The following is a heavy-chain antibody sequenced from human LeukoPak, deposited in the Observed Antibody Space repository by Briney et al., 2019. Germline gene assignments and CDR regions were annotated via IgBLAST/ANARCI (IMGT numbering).Heavy chain of an antibody. D-gene: IGHD3-3*01. V-gene: IGHV3-23*01. J-gene: IGHJ3*02. CDR3: AKDRGIFGVVILAFDI. CDR1: GFTFSSYA. CDR2: ISGSGGST. Sequence: GSLRLSCAASGFTFSSYAMSWVRQAPGKGLEWVSAISGSGGSTYYADSVKGRFTISRDNSKNTLYLQMNSLRAEDTAVYYCAKDRGIFGVVILAFDIWGQGTMVTVSS.